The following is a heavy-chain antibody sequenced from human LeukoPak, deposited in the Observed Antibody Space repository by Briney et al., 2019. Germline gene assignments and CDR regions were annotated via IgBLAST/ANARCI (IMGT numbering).Heavy chain of an antibody. D-gene: IGHD1-26*01. Sequence: GGSLRFSCAASGFTFSDSYMSWIRQAPGKGRGWVSYISSSGSTIYYADSVKGRFTISRDNAKNSLYLQMNSLRAEDTAVYYCASFQWGDAFDIWGQGTMVTVSS. J-gene: IGHJ3*02. CDR3: ASFQWGDAFDI. V-gene: IGHV3-11*01. CDR1: GFTFSDSY. CDR2: ISSSGSTI.